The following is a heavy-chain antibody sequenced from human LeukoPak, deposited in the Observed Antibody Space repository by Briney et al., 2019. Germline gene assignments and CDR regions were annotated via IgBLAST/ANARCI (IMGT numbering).Heavy chain of an antibody. D-gene: IGHD2-2*01. V-gene: IGHV1-3*01. CDR2: INAGNGNI. CDR3: ARGYCSSTSCYMDV. J-gene: IGHJ6*02. Sequence: ASVKVSCKASGHTSTTYAIHWVRQAPRQGLEWMGWINAGNGNIKYSQKLQGRVTIIGDTSASTAYMELSSLRSEDTAVYYCARGYCSSTSCYMDVWGQGTTVT. CDR1: GHTSTTYA.